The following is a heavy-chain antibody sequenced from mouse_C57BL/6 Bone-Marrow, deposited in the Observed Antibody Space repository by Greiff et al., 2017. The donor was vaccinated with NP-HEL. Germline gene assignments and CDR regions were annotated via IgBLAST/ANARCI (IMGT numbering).Heavy chain of an antibody. Sequence: VQLKQSGPVLVKPGASVKMSCKASGYTFTDYYMNWVKQSHGKSLEWIGVLNPYNGGTSYNQKFKGKATLTVDKSSSTAYMELNSLTSEDAAVYYCAPDYGNGYWGQGTTLTVSS. J-gene: IGHJ2*01. CDR2: LNPYNGGT. CDR3: APDYGNGY. D-gene: IGHD2-1*01. V-gene: IGHV1-19*01. CDR1: GYTFTDYY.